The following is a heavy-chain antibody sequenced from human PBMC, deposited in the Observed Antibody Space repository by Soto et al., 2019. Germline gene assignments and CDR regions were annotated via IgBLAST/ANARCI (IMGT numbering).Heavy chain of an antibody. Sequence: SETLSLTCTVSGGSISSGDYYWSWIRQPPGKGLEWIGFIYYRGNTNYNPSLRSRLTISVDTSKNQSSLKLNSVTAADTAIYYCARGPSLYCSGGSCSPFDYWGQGALVTVSS. D-gene: IGHD2-15*01. CDR3: ARGPSLYCSGGSCSPFDY. CDR2: IYYRGNT. CDR1: GGSISSGDYY. V-gene: IGHV4-30-4*01. J-gene: IGHJ4*02.